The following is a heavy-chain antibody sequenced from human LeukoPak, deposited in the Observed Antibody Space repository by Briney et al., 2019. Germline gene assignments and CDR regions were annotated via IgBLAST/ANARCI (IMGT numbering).Heavy chain of an antibody. V-gene: IGHV3-7*01. D-gene: IGHD6-6*01. CDR1: GFTFSNYW. CDR3: ARNQRSSSSHFDH. Sequence: GGSLRLSCVASGFTFSNYWMSWVRQAPGKGLEWVANIKQDGSEKYYVDSVKGRFTISRDNAKNSLYLQMNSLRGEDTAVYYCARNQRSSSSHFDHWGQGTPVTVSS. J-gene: IGHJ4*02. CDR2: IKQDGSEK.